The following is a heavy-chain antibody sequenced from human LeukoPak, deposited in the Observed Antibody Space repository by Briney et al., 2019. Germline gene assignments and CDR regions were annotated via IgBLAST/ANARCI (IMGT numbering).Heavy chain of an antibody. CDR3: ARDLLSGWAGYYYYYGMDV. V-gene: IGHV3-74*01. D-gene: IGHD6-19*01. Sequence: GGSLRLSCVASGFTFTSYGMHWVRQAPGKGLVWVSRINSDGSSTSYADSVKGRFTISRDNAKNTLYLQMNSLRAEDTAVYYCARDLLSGWAGYYYYYGMDVWGQGTTVTVSS. CDR1: GFTFTSYG. CDR2: INSDGSST. J-gene: IGHJ6*02.